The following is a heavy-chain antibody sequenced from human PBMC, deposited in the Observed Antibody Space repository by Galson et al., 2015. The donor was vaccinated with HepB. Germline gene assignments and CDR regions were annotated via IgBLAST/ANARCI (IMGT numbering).Heavy chain of an antibody. J-gene: IGHJ5*02. V-gene: IGHV3-21*01. D-gene: IGHD2-15*01. CDR2: ISRSSSYI. CDR3: ARVGCSGGNCLMENWFDP. CDR1: RFTFSDYS. Sequence: SLRLSCAASRFTFSDYSMNWVRQAPGKGLEWVSSISRSSSYIYYADSVKGRFTISRDNAKNALYLQMNSLRAEDTAVYYCARVGCSGGNCLMENWFDPWGQGTLVTVSS.